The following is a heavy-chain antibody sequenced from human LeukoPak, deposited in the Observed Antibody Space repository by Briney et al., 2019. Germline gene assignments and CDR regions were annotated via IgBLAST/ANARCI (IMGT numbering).Heavy chain of an antibody. Sequence: GGSLRLSCAASGFTASSDYMSWVRQAPGKGLEWVSVIYTGGSTYYADSVKGRFTISRDNSKNTLYLQLNSLRAEDSAMYYCARFYCGGGSCYAAYWGQGTLVTVSS. J-gene: IGHJ4*02. CDR2: IYTGGST. V-gene: IGHV3-53*01. CDR3: ARFYCGGGSCYAAY. D-gene: IGHD2-15*01. CDR1: GFTASSDY.